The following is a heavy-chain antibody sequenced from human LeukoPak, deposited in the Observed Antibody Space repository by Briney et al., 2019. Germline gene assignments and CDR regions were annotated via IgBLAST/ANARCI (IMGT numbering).Heavy chain of an antibody. CDR1: GGTFSSYA. D-gene: IGHD2-15*01. J-gene: IGHJ3*02. CDR3: ARDPLKRGARAFDI. CDR2: INPSGGST. Sequence: ASVTVSCKASGGTFSSYAISWVRQAPGQGLEWMGIINPSGGSTSYAQKFQGRVTMTRDTSTSTVYMELSSLRSEDTAVYYCARDPLKRGARAFDIWGQGTMVTVSS. V-gene: IGHV1-46*01.